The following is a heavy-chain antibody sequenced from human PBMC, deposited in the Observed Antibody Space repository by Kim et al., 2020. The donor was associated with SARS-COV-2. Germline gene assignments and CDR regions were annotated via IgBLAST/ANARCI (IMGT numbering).Heavy chain of an antibody. V-gene: IGHV3-23*01. CDR1: GFTFRIYA. CDR2: ISDSGGST. CDR3: ASPYTTTLRNWFDP. J-gene: IGHJ5*02. Sequence: GGSLRLSCAASGFTFRIYAMSWVRQAPGKGLEWLSAISDSGGSTYYADSVKGRLTISRDNSKNTVYLQMHSLRAEDTAVYYCASPYTTTLRNWFDPWGQGTLVTVSS. D-gene: IGHD2-2*02.